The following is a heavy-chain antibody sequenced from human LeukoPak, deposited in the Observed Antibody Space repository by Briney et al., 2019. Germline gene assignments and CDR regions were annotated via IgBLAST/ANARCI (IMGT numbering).Heavy chain of an antibody. CDR2: IYTSGST. V-gene: IGHV4-4*07. CDR3: ARVQEGGSGSYYGYYYYYMDV. CDR1: GDSISSFY. Sequence: PSETLSLTCTVSGDSISSFYWSWIRQPAGKGLEWIGRIYTSGSTNYNPSLKSRVTMSVDTSKNQFSLKLSSVTAADTAVYYCARVQEGGSGSYYGYYYYYMDVWGKGTTVTISS. J-gene: IGHJ6*03. D-gene: IGHD3-10*01.